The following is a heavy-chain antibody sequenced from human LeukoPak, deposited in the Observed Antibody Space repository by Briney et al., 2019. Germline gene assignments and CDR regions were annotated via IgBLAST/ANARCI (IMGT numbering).Heavy chain of an antibody. J-gene: IGHJ4*02. CDR3: ARKQTGTMYDV. V-gene: IGHV4-39*07. Sequence: PSETLSLTCIVPGGSISSSSYYWAWIRQSPGKGLEWIGTFSSDGSAYYNPSLTSRVSISKDTSDNQSSLRLYSVTAADTAVYYCARKQTGTMYDVWGQGTQVTVSS. CDR2: FSSDGSA. CDR1: GGSISSSSYY. D-gene: IGHD1-7*01.